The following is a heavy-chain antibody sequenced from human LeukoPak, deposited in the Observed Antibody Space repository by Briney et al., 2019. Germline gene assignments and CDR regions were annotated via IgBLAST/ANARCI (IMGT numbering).Heavy chain of an antibody. D-gene: IGHD3-22*01. CDR3: ARAMISGSDY. V-gene: IGHV3-74*01. J-gene: IGHJ4*02. Sequence: PGGSLRLSCAASGFTFSSHWMHWVRQAPGKGLVWVSRINKDGSSTTYADSVKGRFTISRDNAKNTVYLQMNSLRVEDTGVYCCARAMISGSDYWGQGALVTVSS. CDR1: GFTFSSHW. CDR2: INKDGSST.